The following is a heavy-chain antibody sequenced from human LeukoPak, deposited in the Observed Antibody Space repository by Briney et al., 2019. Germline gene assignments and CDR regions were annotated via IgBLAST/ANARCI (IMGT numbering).Heavy chain of an antibody. D-gene: IGHD3-3*01. CDR2: ISAYNGNT. CDR1: GYTFTSYG. J-gene: IGHJ1*01. V-gene: IGHV1-18*01. Sequence: ASVRVSCKASGYTFTSYGISWVRQAPGQGLEWMGWISAYNGNTNYAQKLQGRVTMTTDTSTSTAYMELRSLRSDDTAVCYCARDGGSRITIFGVVIIGYFQHWGQGTLVTVSS. CDR3: ARDGGSRITIFGVVIIGYFQH.